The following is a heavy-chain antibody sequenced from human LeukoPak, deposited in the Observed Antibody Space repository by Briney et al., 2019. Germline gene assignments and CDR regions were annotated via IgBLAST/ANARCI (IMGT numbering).Heavy chain of an antibody. V-gene: IGHV1-8*01. CDR2: MNPNSGNT. D-gene: IGHD1-26*01. J-gene: IGHJ4*02. CDR1: GYTFTSYD. CDR3: GLKASRGSYYQFDY. Sequence: ASVKVSCKASGYTFTSYDINWARQATGQGLEWMGWMNPNSGNTGYAQKFQGRVTMTRNTSISTAYMELSSLRSEDTAVYYCGLKASRGSYYQFDYWGQGTLVTVSS.